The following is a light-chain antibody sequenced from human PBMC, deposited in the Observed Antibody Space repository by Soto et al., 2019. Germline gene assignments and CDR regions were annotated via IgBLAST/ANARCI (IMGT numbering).Light chain of an antibody. CDR2: SNN. CDR1: RSNIGGNT. V-gene: IGLV1-44*01. CDR3: SSYRATSTPYV. Sequence: QSVLTQPPSASGTPGQRVTISCSGSRSNIGGNTVNWYQHLPGTTPKLLIYSNNQRPSGVSNRFSGSKSGKTASLTISGLQAEDEADYYCSSYRATSTPYVFGTGTQLTVL. J-gene: IGLJ1*01.